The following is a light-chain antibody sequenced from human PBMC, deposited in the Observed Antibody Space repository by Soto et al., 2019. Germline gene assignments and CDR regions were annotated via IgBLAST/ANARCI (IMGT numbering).Light chain of an antibody. Sequence: QSVLTQPASVSGFPGQAIAISSTRTSSDVGSYNLVSWYQQHPGKAPKLMIYEDTKRPSGVSDRFSGSKSGNTASLTISGLQAEDEADYYCCSYATSSTYVFGTGTKVTVL. J-gene: IGLJ1*01. V-gene: IGLV2-23*01. CDR1: SSDVGSYNL. CDR2: EDT. CDR3: CSYATSSTYV.